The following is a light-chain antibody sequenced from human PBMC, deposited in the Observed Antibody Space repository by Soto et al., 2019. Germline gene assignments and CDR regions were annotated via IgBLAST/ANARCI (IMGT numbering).Light chain of an antibody. CDR3: QQYNDWPPLLT. CDR2: GAS. J-gene: IGKJ4*01. Sequence: EIVMTQSPATLSVSPGERATLSCRASQSVSRNLAWYQQKPGQAPRLLIYGASTRATGIPARFSGGGSGTDVTLTISSLQSEDFAVYYCQQYNDWPPLLTFGGGTKVEIK. CDR1: QSVSRN. V-gene: IGKV3-15*01.